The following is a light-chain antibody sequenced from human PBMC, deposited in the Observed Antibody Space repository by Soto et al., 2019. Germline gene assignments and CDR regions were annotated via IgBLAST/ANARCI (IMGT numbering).Light chain of an antibody. Sequence: EIVLTQSPGTLSLSPGERATLSCRASQPVISSFLAWYQQKPGQAPILLIYGASSRATATPDRFRGSGSGTDFTLTINRLEPEDFAVYYCQQYGASPRSFGGGTKVEIK. CDR3: QQYGASPRS. V-gene: IGKV3-20*01. J-gene: IGKJ4*01. CDR2: GAS. CDR1: QPVISSF.